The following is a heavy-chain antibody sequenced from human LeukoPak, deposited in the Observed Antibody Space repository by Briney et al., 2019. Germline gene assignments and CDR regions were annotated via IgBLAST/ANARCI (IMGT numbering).Heavy chain of an antibody. CDR3: ARHRIVVVTVIGVPGGYFDY. CDR2: MYYSGST. J-gene: IGHJ4*02. D-gene: IGHD2-21*02. Sequence: SSETLSLTCNVSGGSISSSSYYWAWIRQPPGKGLEWIGSMYYSGSTYYNPSLESRVTISVDTSKNQFSLKLSSVPAADTAVYYCARHRIVVVTVIGVPGGYFDYWGQGTLVTVSS. CDR1: GGSISSSSYY. V-gene: IGHV4-39*01.